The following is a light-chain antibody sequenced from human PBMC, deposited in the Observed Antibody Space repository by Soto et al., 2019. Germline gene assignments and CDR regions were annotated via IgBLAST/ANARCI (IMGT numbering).Light chain of an antibody. Sequence: RQSPATLSVSPGQGATLSCRASQGIGDTLAWYQPKPGQTPRLLIYHTSTRPTSVPARLSGSRPGTKFARTINGLQSEDYAVYSCQRYNNWPRTFGGGTKVDIK. CDR2: HTS. V-gene: IGKV3-15*01. CDR3: QRYNNWPRT. J-gene: IGKJ4*01. CDR1: QGIGDT.